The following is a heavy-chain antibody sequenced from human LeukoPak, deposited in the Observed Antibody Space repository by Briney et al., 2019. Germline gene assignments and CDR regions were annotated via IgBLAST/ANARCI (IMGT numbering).Heavy chain of an antibody. J-gene: IGHJ4*02. D-gene: IGHD3-10*01. CDR2: IKSAGRRN. Sequence: PGGSLRLSCAASGFTLSNYWTHWVRHAPGKGLVWVSRIKSAGRRNDYAASVKGRLTISRDNSKNTLFLQMNSLRGEDTAIYYCAKASTFGELNRPFDYWGQGTLVTVSS. CDR1: GFTLSNYW. V-gene: IGHV3-74*01. CDR3: AKASTFGELNRPFDY.